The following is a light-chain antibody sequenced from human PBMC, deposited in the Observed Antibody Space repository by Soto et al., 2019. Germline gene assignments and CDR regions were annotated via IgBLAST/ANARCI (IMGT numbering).Light chain of an antibody. J-gene: IGLJ2*01. V-gene: IGLV1-40*01. CDR2: GNT. CDR3: LSFDSSLSVV. Sequence: QAVVTQPPSVSGAPGQRVTIACTGRSSNIGAGYDVHWYQQLPGRAPKLLIYGNTNRPSGVPDRFSGSKSGTSASLAITGLQAEDEADYYCLSFDSSLSVVFGGGTKVTVL. CDR1: SSNIGAGYD.